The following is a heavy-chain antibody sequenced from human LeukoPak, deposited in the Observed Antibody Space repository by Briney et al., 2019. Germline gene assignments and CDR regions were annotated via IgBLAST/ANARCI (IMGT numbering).Heavy chain of an antibody. Sequence: PSETLSLTCTVSGGSVSSSGYSWTWIRQPPGKGLQWIGYIYYSGSTNYNPSLKSRVTISVDTSKNQFSLKLSSVTAADTAVYYCARHRAATKNKPFDYWGQGTLVTVSS. J-gene: IGHJ4*02. V-gene: IGHV4-61*08. CDR3: ARHRAATKNKPFDY. CDR2: IYYSGST. D-gene: IGHD6-25*01. CDR1: GGSVSSSGYS.